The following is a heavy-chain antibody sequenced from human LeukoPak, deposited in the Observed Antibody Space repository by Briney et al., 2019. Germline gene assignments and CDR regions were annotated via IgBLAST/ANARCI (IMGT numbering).Heavy chain of an antibody. D-gene: IGHD5/OR15-5a*01. CDR1: GFVFSDFY. J-gene: IGHJ4*02. Sequence: GRSLRLSCAGSGFVFSDFYINWIRHSPGKGLEWLAYISPDGSYTTYGDSVKGRFVISRDNAKNSVSLQMNSLKVEDTAVYFCASDQVSGVFDYWGQGARVTVS. CDR2: ISPDGSYT. V-gene: IGHV3-11*05. CDR3: ASDQVSGVFDY.